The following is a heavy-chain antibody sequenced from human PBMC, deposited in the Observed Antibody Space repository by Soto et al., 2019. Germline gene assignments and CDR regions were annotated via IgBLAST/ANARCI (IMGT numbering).Heavy chain of an antibody. Sequence: EVQLVESGGGLVQPGGSLRLSCVGSGFTFGSYWMNWVRQAPGKGLEWVANIKQDGTEKYYVDSVKGRFTISRDNAKNSVVLQMDSLRAEDTAIYYCARAAFTSSSYWGQGTVVTVSS. CDR2: IKQDGTEK. D-gene: IGHD6-6*01. CDR3: ARAAFTSSSY. CDR1: GFTFGSYW. J-gene: IGHJ4*02. V-gene: IGHV3-7*01.